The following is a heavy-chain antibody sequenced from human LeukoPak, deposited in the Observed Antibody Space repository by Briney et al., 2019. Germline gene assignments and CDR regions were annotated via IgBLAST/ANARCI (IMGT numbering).Heavy chain of an antibody. CDR3: AREYGSGRYKYYFDY. J-gene: IGHJ4*02. Sequence: HPGRSLRLSCAASGFTFSSYAMHWVRQAPGKGLEWVAVISYDGSNKYYADSVKGRFTISRDNSKNTLYLQMNSLRAEDTAVYYCAREYGSGRYKYYFDYWGQGTLVTVSS. V-gene: IGHV3-30-3*01. CDR1: GFTFSSYA. CDR2: ISYDGSNK. D-gene: IGHD3-10*01.